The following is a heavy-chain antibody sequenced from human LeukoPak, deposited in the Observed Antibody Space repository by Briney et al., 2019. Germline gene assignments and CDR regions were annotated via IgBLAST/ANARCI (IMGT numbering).Heavy chain of an antibody. CDR1: GFTFSSYA. J-gene: IGHJ3*02. D-gene: IGHD3-9*01. CDR3: AKHAVVGIITLRDAFDI. Sequence: GGSLRLSCAASGFTFSSYAMSWVRQAPGKGLEWVSAISGSGGSTYYADSVKGRFTISRDNSKNTLYLQMNSLRAEDTAVYYCAKHAVVGIITLRDAFDIWGQGTVVTVSS. V-gene: IGHV3-23*01. CDR2: ISGSGGST.